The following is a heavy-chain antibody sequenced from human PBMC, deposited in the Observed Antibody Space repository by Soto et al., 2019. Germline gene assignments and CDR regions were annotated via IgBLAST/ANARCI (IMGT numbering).Heavy chain of an antibody. CDR1: GYRLSNYW. V-gene: IGHV5-10-1*01. J-gene: IGHJ6*02. Sequence: GESLKISCQASGYRLSNYWITWVRQRPGKGLEWMGTIDPSVPYSKNNPSLQGHVSISADTSTNTAYLHWSSLKASDTAVYYCARRLSGPKEEYNAYYFYGLDVWGQGTTVTVSS. CDR2: IDPSVPYS. D-gene: IGHD1-1*01. CDR3: ARRLSGPKEEYNAYYFYGLDV.